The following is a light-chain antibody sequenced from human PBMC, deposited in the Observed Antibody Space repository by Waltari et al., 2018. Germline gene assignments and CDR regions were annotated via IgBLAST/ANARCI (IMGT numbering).Light chain of an antibody. CDR2: AGS. CDR3: QQYGNSPT. V-gene: IGKV3-20*01. Sequence: EIVLTQSPGTLSLSQGDRATLSCRASQSVTSSYLAWYQQKPGQAPRLLIYAGSSRATGIPDRFSGSGFGTAFTLTISRLEPEDFAVYYCQQYGNSPTFGQGTKVDIK. J-gene: IGKJ1*01. CDR1: QSVTSSY.